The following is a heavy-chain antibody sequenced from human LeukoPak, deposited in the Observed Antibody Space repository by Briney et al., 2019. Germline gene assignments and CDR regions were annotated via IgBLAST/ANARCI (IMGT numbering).Heavy chain of an antibody. V-gene: IGHV1-2*02. J-gene: IGHJ4*02. CDR3: ARAGYCSSTSCYAEWYYFDY. CDR2: INTNSGGT. CDR1: GYTFTGYY. Sequence: GASVKVSCKASGYTFTGYYMHWVRQAPGRGLEWMGWINTNSGGTNYAQKFQGRVTLTRNTSISTAYMDLSRLTSDDSAVYYCARAGYCSSTSCYAEWYYFDYWGQGTLVTVSS. D-gene: IGHD2-2*01.